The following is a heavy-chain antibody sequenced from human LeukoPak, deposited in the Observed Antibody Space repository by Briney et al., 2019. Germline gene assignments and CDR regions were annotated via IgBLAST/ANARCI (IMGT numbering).Heavy chain of an antibody. CDR3: ASRGGYYDSSGYYYEFDY. CDR1: GFTFSSYA. D-gene: IGHD3-22*01. V-gene: IGHV3-23*01. Sequence: PGGSLRLSCAASGFTFSSYAMSWVRQAPGKGLEWVSAISGSGGSTYYADSVKGRFTISRDNSKNTLYLQVNSLRAEDTAVYYCASRGGYYDSSGYYYEFDYWGQGTLVTVSS. J-gene: IGHJ4*02. CDR2: ISGSGGST.